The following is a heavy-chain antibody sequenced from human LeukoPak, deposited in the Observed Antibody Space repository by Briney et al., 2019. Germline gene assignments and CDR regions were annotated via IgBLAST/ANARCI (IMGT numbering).Heavy chain of an antibody. Sequence: PGGSLRLSCAASGFSFSSYEMNWVRQAPGKGLEWLSYISSSGSTIYYGDSVKGRFTISRDNAKNSLYLQMNSLRAEDTAVYYCARRRDSSGMGAFDIWGQGTMVTVSS. J-gene: IGHJ3*02. CDR3: ARRRDSSGMGAFDI. CDR2: ISSSGSTI. V-gene: IGHV3-48*03. D-gene: IGHD3-22*01. CDR1: GFSFSSYE.